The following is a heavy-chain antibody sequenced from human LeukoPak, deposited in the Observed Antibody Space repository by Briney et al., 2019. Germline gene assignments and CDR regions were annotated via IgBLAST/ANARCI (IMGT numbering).Heavy chain of an antibody. V-gene: IGHV1-46*01. CDR3: ARDSKPQTYYYDSSRAITPHWFDP. Sequence: ASVKVSCKASGYTFTNYYMHWVRQAPGQGLEWMGIINPSGGSTSYAQKFQGRVTMTRDTSTSTVYMELSSLRSEDTAVYYCARDSKPQTYYYDSSRAITPHWFDPWGQGTLVTVSS. J-gene: IGHJ5*02. CDR1: GYTFTNYY. D-gene: IGHD3-22*01. CDR2: INPSGGST.